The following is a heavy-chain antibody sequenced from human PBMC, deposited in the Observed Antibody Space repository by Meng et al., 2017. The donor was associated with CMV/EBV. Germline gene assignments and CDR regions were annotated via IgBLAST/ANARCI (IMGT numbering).Heavy chain of an antibody. J-gene: IGHJ6*02. CDR1: GFTFSSYE. CDR3: ARGGKQLVLVPVYYYGMDV. CDR2: ISSSGSTI. V-gene: IGHV3-48*03. Sequence: GESLKISCAASGFTFSSYEMNWVRQAPGKGLEWVSYISSSGSTIYYADSVKGQFTISRDNAKNSLYLQMNSLRAEDTAVYYCARGGKQLVLVPVYYYGMDVWGQGTTVTVSS. D-gene: IGHD6-13*01.